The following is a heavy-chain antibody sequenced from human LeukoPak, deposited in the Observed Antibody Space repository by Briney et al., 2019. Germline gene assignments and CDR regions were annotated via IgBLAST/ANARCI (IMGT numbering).Heavy chain of an antibody. CDR1: GFTFSSYS. Sequence: GGSLGLSCAASGFTFSSYSMNWVRQAPGKGLEWVSSISSSSSYIYYADSVKGRFTISRDNAKNSLYLQMNSLRAEDTAVYYCARSIAAAGSPADYWGQGTLVTVSS. J-gene: IGHJ4*02. D-gene: IGHD6-13*01. V-gene: IGHV3-21*01. CDR2: ISSSSSYI. CDR3: ARSIAAAGSPADY.